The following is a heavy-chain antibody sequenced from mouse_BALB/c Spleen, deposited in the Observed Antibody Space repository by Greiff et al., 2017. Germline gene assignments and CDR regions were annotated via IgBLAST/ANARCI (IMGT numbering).Heavy chain of an antibody. CDR2: ILPGSGST. Sequence: QVQLKESGAELMKPGASVKISCKATGYTFSSYWIEWVKQRPGHGLEWIGEILPGSGSTNYNEKFKGKATFTADTSSNTAYMQLSSLTSEDSAVYYCARSRQLGLQAWFAYWGQGTLVTVSA. D-gene: IGHD3-1*01. V-gene: IGHV1-9*01. J-gene: IGHJ3*01. CDR3: ARSRQLGLQAWFAY. CDR1: GYTFSSYW.